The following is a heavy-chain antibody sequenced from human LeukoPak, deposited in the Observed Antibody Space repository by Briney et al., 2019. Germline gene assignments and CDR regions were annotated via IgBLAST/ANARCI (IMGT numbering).Heavy chain of an antibody. J-gene: IGHJ4*02. CDR2: INPSGGST. CDR3: ARDLGVGARGFDY. D-gene: IGHD1-26*01. V-gene: IGHV1-46*01. Sequence: PGASVKVSCKASGYTFTSYYMHWVRQAPGQGLEWMGIINPSGGSTSYAQKLQGRVTMTRDMSTSTVYMELSSLRSEDTAVYYCARDLGVGARGFDYWGQGTLVTVSS. CDR1: GYTFTSYY.